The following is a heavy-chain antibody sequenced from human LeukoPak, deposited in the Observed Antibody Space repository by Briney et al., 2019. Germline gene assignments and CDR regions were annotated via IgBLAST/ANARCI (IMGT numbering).Heavy chain of an antibody. J-gene: IGHJ6*03. CDR1: GGSFSGYY. CDR2: INHSGST. CDR3: ARVGRSWYCGSGSYYYYYYMDV. Sequence: SETLSLTCAVYGGSFSGYYWSWIRQPPGKGLEWIGEINHSGSTNYNPSLKSRVTISVDTSKNQFSLKLSSVTAADTAVYYCARVGRSWYCGSGSYYYYYYMDVWGKGTTVTVSS. D-gene: IGHD3-10*01. V-gene: IGHV4-34*01.